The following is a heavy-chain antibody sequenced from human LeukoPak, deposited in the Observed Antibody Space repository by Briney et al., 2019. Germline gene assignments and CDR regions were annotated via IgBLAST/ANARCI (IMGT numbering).Heavy chain of an antibody. CDR2: INHSGST. CDR1: GGSFSGYY. CDR3: ARVRAYGDDY. J-gene: IGHJ4*02. Sequence: PSETLSLTCAVYGGSFSGYYWSWIRQPPGKGLEWIGEINHSGSTNYNPSLKSRVTISVDASKNQFSLKLSSVTAADTAVYYCARVRAYGDDYWGQGTLVTVSS. D-gene: IGHD4-17*01. V-gene: IGHV4-34*01.